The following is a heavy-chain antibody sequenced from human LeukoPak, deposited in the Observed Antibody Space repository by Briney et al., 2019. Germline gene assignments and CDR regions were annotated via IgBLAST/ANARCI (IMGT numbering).Heavy chain of an antibody. J-gene: IGHJ4*02. CDR2: IYSSGST. CDR3: ARVSVARFDY. CDR1: GGSISSSSYY. D-gene: IGHD6-19*01. Sequence: SETLSLTCTVSGGSISSSSYYWGWIRQPPGKGLEWIGSIYSSGSTYYNPSLKSRVTISVDTSKNQFSLKLSSVTAADTAVYYCARVSVARFDYWGQGTLVTVSS. V-gene: IGHV4-39*07.